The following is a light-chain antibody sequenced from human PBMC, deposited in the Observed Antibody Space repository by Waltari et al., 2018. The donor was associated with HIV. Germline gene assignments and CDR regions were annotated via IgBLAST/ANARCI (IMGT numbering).Light chain of an antibody. J-gene: IGLJ2*01. Sequence: QSALTQPPSVSGAPGQRVTISCTGNRSNIGAGYFVHWYQHLPGTAPKLLVYSDINRPSGVPDRCSGSKAGTSAALVITGLQAEDEADDYCQSYDSSLRASVFGGGTKLTVL. CDR1: RSNIGAGYF. CDR2: SDI. CDR3: QSYDSSLRASV. V-gene: IGLV1-40*01.